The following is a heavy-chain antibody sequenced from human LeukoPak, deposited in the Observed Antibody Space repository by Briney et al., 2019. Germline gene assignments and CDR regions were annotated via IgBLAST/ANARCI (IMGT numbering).Heavy chain of an antibody. Sequence: GGSLRLSCAVSGFTFSSYGMHWVRQAPGKGLEWVAVISYDGSNKYYADSVKGRFTISRDNSKNTLYLQMNSLRAEDTAVYYCAKEDQYYDYVWGSYRPPLDYWGQGTLVTVSS. J-gene: IGHJ4*02. V-gene: IGHV3-30*18. D-gene: IGHD3-16*02. CDR1: GFTFSSYG. CDR3: AKEDQYYDYVWGSYRPPLDY. CDR2: ISYDGSNK.